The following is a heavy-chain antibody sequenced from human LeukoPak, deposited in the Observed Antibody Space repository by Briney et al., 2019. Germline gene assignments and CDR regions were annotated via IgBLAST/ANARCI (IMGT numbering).Heavy chain of an antibody. J-gene: IGHJ5*01. D-gene: IGHD6-13*01. V-gene: IGHV3-23*01. CDR1: GFTFSSDV. Sequence: PGGSLRLSCAASGFTFSSDVMTWVRQAPGKGLEWVSGISAGGGTFYADSVKGRFTVSRDNSKNTLYLQMDSLGAEDTAVYYCANGGYSREERFDSWGQGTLVTVSS. CDR3: ANGGYSREERFDS. CDR2: ISAGGGT.